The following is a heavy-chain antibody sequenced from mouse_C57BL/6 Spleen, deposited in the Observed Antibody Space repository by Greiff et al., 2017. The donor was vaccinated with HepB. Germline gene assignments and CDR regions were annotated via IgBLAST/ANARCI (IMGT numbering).Heavy chain of an antibody. CDR2: IDPETGGT. CDR1: GYTFTDYE. CDR3: TRITDAFDY. D-gene: IGHD2-4*01. Sequence: VQLQQSGAELVRPGASVTLSCKASGYTFTDYEMHWVKQTPVHGLEWIGAIDPETGGTAYNQKFKGKAILTADKSSSTAYMELRSLTSEDSAVYYCTRITDAFDYWGQGTTLTVSS. V-gene: IGHV1-15*01. J-gene: IGHJ2*01.